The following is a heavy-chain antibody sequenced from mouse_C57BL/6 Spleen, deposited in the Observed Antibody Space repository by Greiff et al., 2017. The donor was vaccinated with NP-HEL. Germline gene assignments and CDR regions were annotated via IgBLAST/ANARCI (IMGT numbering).Heavy chain of an antibody. CDR2: IRSKSNNYAT. CDR1: GFSFNTYA. J-gene: IGHJ2*01. Sequence: DVHLVESGGGLVQPKGSLKLSCAASGFSFNTYAMNWVRQAPGKGLEWVARIRSKSNNYATYYADSVKDRFTISRDDSESMLYLQMNNLKTEDTAMYYCVRQLGSSYFDYWGQGTTLTVSS. CDR3: VRQLGSSYFDY. V-gene: IGHV10-1*01. D-gene: IGHD1-1*01.